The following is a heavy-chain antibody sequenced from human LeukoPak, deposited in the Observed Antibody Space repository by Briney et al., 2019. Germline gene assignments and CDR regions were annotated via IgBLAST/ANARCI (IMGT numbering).Heavy chain of an antibody. CDR1: GFTFTDYY. V-gene: IGHV1-2*02. CDR3: ARDLRGGDCS. J-gene: IGHJ5*02. CDR2: INPNSGGT. D-gene: IGHD2-21*02. Sequence: ASVKVSCKSSGFTFTDYYIHWVRQAPGQGLEWMGWINPNSGGTNYAQKFQGRVTMTRDTSISTAYMELSRLRSDDTAVYYCARDLRGGDCSWGQGTLVTVSS.